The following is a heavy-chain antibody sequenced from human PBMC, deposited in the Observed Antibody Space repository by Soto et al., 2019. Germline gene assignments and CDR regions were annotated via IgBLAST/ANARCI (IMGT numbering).Heavy chain of an antibody. CDR1: GFTFSSYG. V-gene: IGHV3-30*03. CDR3: ATQLQFVYDILTGYYPRYYYYGMDV. D-gene: IGHD3-9*01. Sequence: QVQLVESGGGVVQPGRSLRLSCAASGFTFSSYGMHWVRQAPGKGLEWVAVISYDGSNKYYADSVKDRFTISRDNSKNTLYLQMNSLRAEDTAVYYCATQLQFVYDILTGYYPRYYYYGMDVWGQGTTVTVSS. CDR2: ISYDGSNK. J-gene: IGHJ6*02.